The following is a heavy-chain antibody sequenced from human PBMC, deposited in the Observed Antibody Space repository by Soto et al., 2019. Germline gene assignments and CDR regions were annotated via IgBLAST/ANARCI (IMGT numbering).Heavy chain of an antibody. V-gene: IGHV1-69*08. CDR1: GGTFSSYT. D-gene: IGHD2-21*01. CDR3: ARDLKSIAVGNWFDP. CDR2: IIPILGIA. J-gene: IGHJ5*02. Sequence: QVQLVQSGAEVKKPGSSVKVSCKASGGTFSSYTISWVRQAPGQGLEWMGRIIPILGIANYAQKFQGRVTITADKSTSTAYMELSSLRSEDTAVYYCARDLKSIAVGNWFDPWGQGTLVTVSS.